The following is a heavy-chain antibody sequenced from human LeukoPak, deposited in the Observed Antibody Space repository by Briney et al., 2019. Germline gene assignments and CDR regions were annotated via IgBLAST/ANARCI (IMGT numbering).Heavy chain of an antibody. Sequence: PGGSLRLSCAASGFTFDDYAMSWVRQAPGKGLEWVSGINWNGGSTGYADSVKGRFTISRDNAKNSLYLQMNSLRAEDTALYYCARDPDDYYDSSGYWDYWGQGTLVTVSS. V-gene: IGHV3-20*04. CDR1: GFTFDDYA. D-gene: IGHD3-22*01. CDR3: ARDPDDYYDSSGYWDY. J-gene: IGHJ4*02. CDR2: INWNGGST.